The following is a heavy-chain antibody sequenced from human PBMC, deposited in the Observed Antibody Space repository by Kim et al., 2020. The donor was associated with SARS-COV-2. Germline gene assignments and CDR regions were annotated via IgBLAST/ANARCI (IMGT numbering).Heavy chain of an antibody. Sequence: GGSLRLSCEASGFTFSTYAMSWVRQAPGKGLEWVSYISSSSSTITYADSVKGRFTISRDNAKTSVYLQMNSLRAEDTAVYYCARYQKAFDIWGQGTLVTVSS. D-gene: IGHD2-2*01. CDR3: ARYQKAFDI. CDR2: ISSSSSTI. CDR1: GFTFSTYA. V-gene: IGHV3-48*01. J-gene: IGHJ3*02.